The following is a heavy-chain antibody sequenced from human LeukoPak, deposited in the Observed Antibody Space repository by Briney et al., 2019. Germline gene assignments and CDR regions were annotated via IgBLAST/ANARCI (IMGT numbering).Heavy chain of an antibody. CDR2: IYYSGIT. V-gene: IGHV4-30-4*01. D-gene: IGHD3-22*01. J-gene: IGHJ4*02. CDR3: ARTDSSGYSGDY. Sequence: PSETLSLTCSVSGGSISSGDYYWSWIRQPPGKGLEWIGYIYYSGITYYNPSLKSRVTISVDTSKNQFSLKLSSVTAADTAVYYCARTDSSGYSGDYWGQGTLVTVSS. CDR1: GGSISSGDYY.